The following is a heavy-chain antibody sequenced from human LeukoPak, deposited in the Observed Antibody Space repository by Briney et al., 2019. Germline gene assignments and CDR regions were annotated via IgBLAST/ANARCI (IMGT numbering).Heavy chain of an antibody. CDR1: GGSISSYY. J-gene: IGHJ2*01. Sequence: SETLSLTCTVSGGSISSYYWSWIRQPPGKGLEWIGYIYYSGSTNYNPSLKSRVTISVDTSKNQFSLKLSSVTAADTAVYYCARDNDLWGRGTLVTVSS. CDR2: IYYSGST. CDR3: ARDNDL. V-gene: IGHV4-59*12.